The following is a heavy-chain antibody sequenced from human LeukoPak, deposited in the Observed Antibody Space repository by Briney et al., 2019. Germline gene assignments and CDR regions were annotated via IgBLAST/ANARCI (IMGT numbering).Heavy chain of an antibody. CDR2: INPSGGST. V-gene: IGHV1-46*01. D-gene: IGHD3-16*01. CDR1: GYTSTSYY. CDR3: ARSFGAAYHYMDV. J-gene: IGHJ6*03. Sequence: ASVKVSCKASGYTSTSYYMHWVRQAPGQGLEWMAIINPSGGSTRNAQKFQGRVTMTRDTSTSTVYMELSSLRCEDTAIYYCARSFGAAYHYMDVWGKGTTVTVSS.